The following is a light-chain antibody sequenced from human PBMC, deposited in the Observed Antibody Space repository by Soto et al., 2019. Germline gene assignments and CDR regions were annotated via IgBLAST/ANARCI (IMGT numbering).Light chain of an antibody. CDR3: QQYDNLIT. J-gene: IGKJ5*01. Sequence: DTQMTQSPSSLSGSVGDRVTITCQASQDISNYLNWYQQKPGKAPKLLIYDASNLETGVPSRFSGSGSGTDFTFTISSLQPEDIATYYCQQYDNLITFGQGTRLEIK. CDR1: QDISNY. V-gene: IGKV1-33*01. CDR2: DAS.